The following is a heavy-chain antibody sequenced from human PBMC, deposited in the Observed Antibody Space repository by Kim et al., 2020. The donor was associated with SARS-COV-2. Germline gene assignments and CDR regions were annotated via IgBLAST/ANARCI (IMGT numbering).Heavy chain of an antibody. CDR1: GLTFDESA. J-gene: IGHJ4*01. V-gene: IGHV3-30-3*01. D-gene: IGHD3-16*01. CDR2: ISYDGPNE. CDR3: AGGNYF. Sequence: GGSLRLSCAASGLTFDESAMNWVRQAPGKGLAWVAVISYDGPNEEYADSGKGRSTIPGENSKSTLFLQMTSLRVEDTAVYFCAGGNYF.